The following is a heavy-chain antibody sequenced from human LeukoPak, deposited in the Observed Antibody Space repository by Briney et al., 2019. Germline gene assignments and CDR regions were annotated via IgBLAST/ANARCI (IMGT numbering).Heavy chain of an antibody. CDR1: GYTFTSYD. J-gene: IGHJ6*02. Sequence: ASVKVSCKASGYTFTSYDINWVRQANGQGLEWMGWMNPNSGNTGYAQKFQGRVTMTRNTSISTAYMELSSLRSEDTAVYYCARASGYSGPYYYYYGMDVWGRGTTVTVSS. CDR2: MNPNSGNT. CDR3: ARASGYSGPYYYYYGMDV. D-gene: IGHD3-22*01. V-gene: IGHV1-8*01.